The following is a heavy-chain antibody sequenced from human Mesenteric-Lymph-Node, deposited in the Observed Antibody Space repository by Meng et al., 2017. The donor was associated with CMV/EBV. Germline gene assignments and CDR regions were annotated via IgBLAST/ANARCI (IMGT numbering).Heavy chain of an antibody. J-gene: IGHJ4*02. CDR2: IRSDESNQ. Sequence: GESLKISCAASGFTFSNYGMHWVRQAPGKGLEWVAFIRSDESNQYYADSVEGRFTISRDISKNTVYLQMNSLRVEDTAVYYCVKDHPVLDCWGQGTLVTVSS. V-gene: IGHV3-30*02. CDR3: VKDHPVLDC. CDR1: GFTFSNYG.